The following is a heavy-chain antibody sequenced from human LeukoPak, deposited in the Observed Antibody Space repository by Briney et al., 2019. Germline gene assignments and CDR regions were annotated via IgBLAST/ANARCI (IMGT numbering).Heavy chain of an antibody. D-gene: IGHD3-22*01. CDR3: ASHYYYDSSGYYGY. CDR1: GYTFTSYG. V-gene: IGHV1-18*01. CDR2: ISAYNGNT. Sequence: ASVKVSCKASGYTFTSYGISWVRQAPGQGLEWMGWISAYNGNTNYAQKLQGRVTMTTDTSTSTAYMELRSLRSDDTAVYYCASHYYYDSSGYYGYWGQGTLVTVSS. J-gene: IGHJ4*02.